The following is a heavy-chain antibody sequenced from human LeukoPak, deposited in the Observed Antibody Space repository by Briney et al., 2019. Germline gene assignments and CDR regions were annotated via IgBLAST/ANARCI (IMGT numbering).Heavy chain of an antibody. CDR2: ISAYNGNT. CDR1: GYTFTSYG. J-gene: IGHJ6*04. V-gene: IGHV1-18*04. D-gene: IGHD3-9*01. Sequence: ASVKVSCKASGYTFTSYGITWVRQAPGQGLEWMGWISAYNGNTNYAQNLQGTVTMTADTSTSTAHMELRSLRSDDTAVYYCARDSPVRYFDWSLPEGDHYYGMDVWGKGTTVTVSS. CDR3: ARDSPVRYFDWSLPEGDHYYGMDV.